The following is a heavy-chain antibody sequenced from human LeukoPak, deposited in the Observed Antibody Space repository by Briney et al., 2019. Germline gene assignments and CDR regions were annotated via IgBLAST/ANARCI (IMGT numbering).Heavy chain of an antibody. CDR1: GYTFTDYY. J-gene: IGHJ3*02. CDR3: ARPSTFYYDSSNYYPDAFDI. V-gene: IGHV1-2*02. Sequence: ASVKVSCKASGYTFTDYYMNWVRQAPGQGLEWLGWINPNSGGTNYAQKFQGRVTMTRDTSTSTAYMELRRLAPDDTAVYYRARPSTFYYDSSNYYPDAFDIWGRGTMVTVSS. CDR2: INPNSGGT. D-gene: IGHD3-22*01.